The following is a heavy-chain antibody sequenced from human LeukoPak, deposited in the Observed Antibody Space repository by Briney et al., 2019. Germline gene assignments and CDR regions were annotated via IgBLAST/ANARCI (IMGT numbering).Heavy chain of an antibody. D-gene: IGHD3-10*01. CDR1: GGTFGSYA. J-gene: IGHJ3*02. Sequence: GASVKVSCKASGGTFGSYAISWVRQAPGQGLEWMGRITPILGIANYVQKFQGRVTITADRSTNTAYMELSSLRSQDTAVYYCARPVRGSGSPNDAFDIWGQGTKVIVSS. CDR3: ARPVRGSGSPNDAFDI. V-gene: IGHV1-69*04. CDR2: ITPILGIA.